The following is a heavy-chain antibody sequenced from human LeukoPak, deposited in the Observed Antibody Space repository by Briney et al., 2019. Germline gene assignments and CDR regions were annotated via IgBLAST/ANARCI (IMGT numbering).Heavy chain of an antibody. J-gene: IGHJ4*02. D-gene: IGHD2-2*01. CDR1: GYTFTSYD. V-gene: IGHV1-8*03. CDR3: ARSHPLYCSSTSCCMKYYFDY. CDR2: MNPNSGNT. Sequence: ASVKVSCKASGYTFTSYDINWVRQATGQGLEWMGWMNPNSGNTGYAQKFQGRVTITRNTSISTAYMELSSLRSEDTAVYYCARSHPLYCSSTSCCMKYYFDYWGQGTLVTVSS.